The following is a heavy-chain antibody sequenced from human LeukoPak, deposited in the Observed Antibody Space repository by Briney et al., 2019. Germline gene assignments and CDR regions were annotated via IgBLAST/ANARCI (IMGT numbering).Heavy chain of an antibody. D-gene: IGHD5-18*01. Sequence: GSLRLSCAASEFTFSSYEMNWVRQAPGKGLEWVSYISSSGSTMYYADSVKGRFTISRDNAKNSLYLQMNSLRAEDTAVYYCAKSSGYSYGYNYWGQGTLVTVSS. CDR1: EFTFSSYE. V-gene: IGHV3-48*03. CDR2: ISSSGSTM. J-gene: IGHJ4*02. CDR3: AKSSGYSYGYNY.